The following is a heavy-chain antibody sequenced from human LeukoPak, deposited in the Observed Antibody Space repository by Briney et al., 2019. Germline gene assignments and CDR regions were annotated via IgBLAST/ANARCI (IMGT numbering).Heavy chain of an antibody. CDR1: GFTLSSYW. J-gene: IGHJ5*02. CDR2: IRQDGSEK. CDR3: AREPYYYGSGSDLRPFDP. V-gene: IGHV3-7*01. Sequence: GGSLRLSCAASGFTLSSYWMSWVRQAPGKGLEWVANIRQDGSEKYYVDSVKGRFTISRDNAKNSLYLQMNSLRAEDTAVYYCAREPYYYGSGSDLRPFDPWGQGTLVTVSS. D-gene: IGHD3-10*01.